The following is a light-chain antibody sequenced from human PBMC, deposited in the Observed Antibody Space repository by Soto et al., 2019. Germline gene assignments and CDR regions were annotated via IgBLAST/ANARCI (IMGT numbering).Light chain of an antibody. Sequence: EIVMTQSPATLSVSPGERATLSCRASQSVSSNLAWYQQKPGQAPRLLIYGASTRATGIPARLSGSGSGTEFTLTISSLQSEDFAVYYCQQYNNWPPGFGQGTRLEIK. V-gene: IGKV3-15*01. CDR3: QQYNNWPPG. J-gene: IGKJ5*01. CDR1: QSVSSN. CDR2: GAS.